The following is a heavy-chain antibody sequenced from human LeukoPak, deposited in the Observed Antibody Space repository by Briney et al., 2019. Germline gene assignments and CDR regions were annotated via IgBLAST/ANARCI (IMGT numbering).Heavy chain of an antibody. Sequence: SETLSLTCTVSGGSISSSSYYWGWIRQPPGKGLEWIGSIYYSGSTYYNPSLKSRVTISVDTSKNQFSLKLSSVTAADTAVYYCARWAFSTSYAFDLWGQGTLVTVSS. CDR3: ARWAFSTSYAFDL. D-gene: IGHD2/OR15-2a*01. J-gene: IGHJ3*01. V-gene: IGHV4-39*07. CDR2: IYYSGST. CDR1: GGSISSSSYY.